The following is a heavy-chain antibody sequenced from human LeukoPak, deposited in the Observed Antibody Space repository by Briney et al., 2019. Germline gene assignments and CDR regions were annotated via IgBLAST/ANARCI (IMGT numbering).Heavy chain of an antibody. CDR1: GLTFSSFA. V-gene: IGHV3-23*01. Sequence: GGSLRLSCAASGLTFSSFAMTWVRQAPGKGLEWVSTISGSGGSTYYADSVQGWFTISRDNSKNTLYLQMNSLRAEDTAVYYCAKDNRAYCTNGVCSSFDYWGQGTLVTVSS. CDR3: AKDNRAYCTNGVCSSFDY. D-gene: IGHD2-8*01. J-gene: IGHJ4*02. CDR2: ISGSGGST.